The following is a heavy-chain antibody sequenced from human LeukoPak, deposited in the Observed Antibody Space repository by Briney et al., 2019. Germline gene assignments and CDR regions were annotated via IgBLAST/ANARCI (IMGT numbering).Heavy chain of an antibody. J-gene: IGHJ4*02. Sequence: PSETLSLTCTVSGGSISSSSYYWGWIRQPPGKGLEWIGSIYYSGSTYYNPSLKSRVTISVDTSKNQFSLKLSSVTAADTAVCYCARQLEWELLRGEEFDYWGQGTLVTVSS. V-gene: IGHV4-39*01. CDR2: IYYSGST. CDR1: GGSISSSSYY. D-gene: IGHD1-26*01. CDR3: ARQLEWELLRGEEFDY.